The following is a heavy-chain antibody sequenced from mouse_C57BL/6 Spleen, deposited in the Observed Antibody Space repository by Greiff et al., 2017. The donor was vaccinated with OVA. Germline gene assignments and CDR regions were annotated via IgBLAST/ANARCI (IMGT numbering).Heavy chain of an antibody. CDR2: ISSGGSYT. Sequence: DVMLVESGGDLVKPGGSLKLSCAASGFTFSSYGMSWVRQTPDKRLEWVATISSGGSYTYYPDSVKGRFPISRDNAKNTLYLQMSSLKSEDTAMYYCARRGTTVGEWYFDVWGTGTTVTVSS. J-gene: IGHJ1*03. V-gene: IGHV5-6*02. CDR1: GFTFSSYG. D-gene: IGHD1-1*01. CDR3: ARRGTTVGEWYFDV.